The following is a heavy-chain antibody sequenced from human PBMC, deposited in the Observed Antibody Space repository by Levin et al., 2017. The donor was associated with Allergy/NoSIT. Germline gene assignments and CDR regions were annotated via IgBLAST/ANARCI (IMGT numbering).Heavy chain of an antibody. D-gene: IGHD5-18*01. J-gene: IGHJ4*02. CDR1: GFSLSTSGVG. CDR3: ARGASGYSYGYADY. Sequence: SGPTLVKPTQTLTLTCTFSGFSLSTSGVGVGWIRQPPGKALEWLALIYWDDDKRYSPSLKSRLTITKDTSKNQVVLTMTNMDPVDTATYYCARGASGYSYGYADYWGQGTLVTVSS. V-gene: IGHV2-5*02. CDR2: IYWDDDK.